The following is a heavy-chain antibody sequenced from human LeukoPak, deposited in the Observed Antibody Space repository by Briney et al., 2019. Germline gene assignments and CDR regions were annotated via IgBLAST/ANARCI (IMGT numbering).Heavy chain of an antibody. CDR1: GGSISSYY. J-gene: IGHJ5*02. D-gene: IGHD2-15*01. CDR2: IYYSGST. V-gene: IGHV4-59*12. CDR3: ARDRIGCSGGSCHGYWFDP. Sequence: PSETLSLTCTVSGGSISSYYWSWIRQPPGKGLEWIGYIYYSGSTNYNPSLKSRVTISVDTSKNQFSLKLSSVTAADTAVYYCARDRIGCSGGSCHGYWFDPWGQGTLVTVSS.